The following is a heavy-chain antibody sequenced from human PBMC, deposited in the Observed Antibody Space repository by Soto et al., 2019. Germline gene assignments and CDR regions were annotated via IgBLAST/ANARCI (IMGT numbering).Heavy chain of an antibody. Sequence: SQTLSLTCAISGDSVSSNSAAWNWIRQSPSRGLEWLGRTYYRSKWYNDYAVSVKSRITINPDTSKNQFSLQLNSVTPEDTAVYYCARASLYYYDSSGSTIDYWGQGTLVTVSS. J-gene: IGHJ4*02. V-gene: IGHV6-1*01. CDR2: TYYRSKWYN. CDR1: GDSVSSNSAA. CDR3: ARASLYYYDSSGSTIDY. D-gene: IGHD3-22*01.